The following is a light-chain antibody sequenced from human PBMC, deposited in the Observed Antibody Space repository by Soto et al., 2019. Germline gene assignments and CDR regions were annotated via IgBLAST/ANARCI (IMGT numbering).Light chain of an antibody. CDR1: SGHSSYT. CDR2: LESSGSY. V-gene: IGLV4-60*02. J-gene: IGLJ3*02. Sequence: QTVLTQSSSASASRGSSVKLTCTLSSGHSSYTIAWHQQQPGKAPRYLMKLESSGSYNKGSGVPDRFSGSSSGADRFLTISNLQFEDEADYYCETWDSYTWVFGGGTKLTVL. CDR3: ETWDSYTWV.